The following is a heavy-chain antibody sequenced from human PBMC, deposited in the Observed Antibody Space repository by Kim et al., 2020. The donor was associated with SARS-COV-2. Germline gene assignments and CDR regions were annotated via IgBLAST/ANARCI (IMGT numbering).Heavy chain of an antibody. J-gene: IGHJ4*02. CDR3: AKPLMVRGVIIPREDY. D-gene: IGHD3-10*01. CDR2: ISGSGGST. Sequence: GGSLRLSCAASGFTFSSYAMSWVRQAPGKGLEWVSAISGSGGSTYYADSVKGRFTISRDNSKNTLYLQMNSLRAEDTAVYYCAKPLMVRGVIIPREDYWGQGTLVTVSS. V-gene: IGHV3-23*01. CDR1: GFTFSSYA.